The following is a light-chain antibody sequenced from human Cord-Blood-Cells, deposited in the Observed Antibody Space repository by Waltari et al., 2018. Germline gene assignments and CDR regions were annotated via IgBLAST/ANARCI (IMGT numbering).Light chain of an antibody. CDR1: QSLLHSNGYNY. CDR3: MQALQTPWT. J-gene: IGKJ1*01. CDR2: LGS. Sequence: DIVMTQSPLSLPVTPGEPASISCRSSQSLLHSNGYNYLDWYLQKPGQSHKLLIYLGSKRASGVPERFSGSGSGTDFTLKISRVEAEDVGVYYCMQALQTPWTFGQGTKVESK. V-gene: IGKV2-28*01.